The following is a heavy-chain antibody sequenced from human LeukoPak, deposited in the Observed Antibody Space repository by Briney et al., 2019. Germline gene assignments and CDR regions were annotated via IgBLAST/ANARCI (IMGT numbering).Heavy chain of an antibody. J-gene: IGHJ5*02. V-gene: IGHV3-23*01. Sequence: PGGSLRLSRAASGFTFSSYAMSWVRQAPGKGLEWVSAISGSGGSTYYADSVKGRFTISRDNAKNSLYLQMNSLRAEDTSVYYCARWYNSNWFDPWGQGTLVTVSS. CDR3: ARWYNSNWFDP. CDR1: GFTFSSYA. D-gene: IGHD6-19*01. CDR2: ISGSGGST.